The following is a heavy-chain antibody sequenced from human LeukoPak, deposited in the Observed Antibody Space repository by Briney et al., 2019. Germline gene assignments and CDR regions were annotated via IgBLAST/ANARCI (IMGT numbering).Heavy chain of an antibody. J-gene: IGHJ3*01. V-gene: IGHV1-69*01. CDR1: GGIFNSKA. Sequence: ASVKVSCKASGGIFNSKALSWVRQAPGQGLEWMGGIIPMFRTANYGQKFQGRVPITADDSTSTGYMELSSLRSEDTAVFYCAYLSASNTGAFDVWGQGTVVTVSS. CDR3: AYLSASNTGAFDV. CDR2: IIPMFRTA. D-gene: IGHD2-8*02.